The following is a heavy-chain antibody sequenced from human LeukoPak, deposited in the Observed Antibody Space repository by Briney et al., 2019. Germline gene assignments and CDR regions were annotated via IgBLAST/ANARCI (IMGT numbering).Heavy chain of an antibody. CDR3: AKDVEGELLPSYMDA. CDR1: GFTFKAYG. CDR2: IWFDGRHK. Sequence: GRSLRLSCAASGFTFKAYGMHWVRQAPGKGLEWVAAIWFDGRHKYHADSAKGRFTISRDNSKNTLYLQMNSLRAEDTAVYYCAKDVEGELLPSYMDACGKGTTVTVSS. D-gene: IGHD1-7*01. J-gene: IGHJ6*03. V-gene: IGHV3-33*06.